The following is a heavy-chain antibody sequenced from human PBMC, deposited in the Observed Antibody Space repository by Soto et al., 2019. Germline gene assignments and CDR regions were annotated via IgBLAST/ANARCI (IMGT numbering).Heavy chain of an antibody. CDR3: TRGPIPPYYDFWSGYGAPFDY. J-gene: IGHJ4*02. D-gene: IGHD3-3*01. Sequence: PGGSLRLSCAASGFTFSNVWMSWVRQAPGKGLEWVGRIKSKTDGGTTDYAAPVKGRFTISRDDSKSIAYLQMNSLKTEDTAVYYCTRGPIPPYYDFWSGYGAPFDYWGQGTLVTVSS. CDR1: GFTFSNVW. CDR2: IKSKTDGGTT. V-gene: IGHV3-15*01.